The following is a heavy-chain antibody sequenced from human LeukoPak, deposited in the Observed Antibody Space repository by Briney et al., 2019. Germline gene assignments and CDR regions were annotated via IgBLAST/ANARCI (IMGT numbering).Heavy chain of an antibody. J-gene: IGHJ4*02. CDR3: ARDQVDRIWYFDY. D-gene: IGHD3-16*01. Sequence: PGGSRRLSCAVSGFTFSGYAMSWVRQAPGKGLEWVSSISSNSIYVFYADSMKGRFTISRDNAKNSLSLQMNSLRAEDTAVYYCARDQVDRIWYFDYWGQGTLVTVSS. CDR1: GFTFSGYA. CDR2: ISSNSIYV. V-gene: IGHV3-21*01.